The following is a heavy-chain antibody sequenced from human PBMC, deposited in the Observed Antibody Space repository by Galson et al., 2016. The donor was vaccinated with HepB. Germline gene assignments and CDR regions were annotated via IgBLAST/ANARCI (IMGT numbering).Heavy chain of an antibody. J-gene: IGHJ6*02. CDR1: GFTFSSYA. CDR3: ARSLTLYCIGTTCYGNYYGMDV. D-gene: IGHD2-2*01. V-gene: IGHV3-64*01. Sequence: SLRLSCAASGFTFSSYAMHWVRQAPGKGLEYVSAISSNGGSTYYANSVKGRFTIYRDNSKNTLYLQMGSLRAEDMAVYYCARSLTLYCIGTTCYGNYYGMDVWGQGTTVTVSS. CDR2: ISSNGGST.